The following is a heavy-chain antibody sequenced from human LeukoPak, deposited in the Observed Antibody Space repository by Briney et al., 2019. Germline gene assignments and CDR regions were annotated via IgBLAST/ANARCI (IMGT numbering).Heavy chain of an antibody. J-gene: IGHJ5*02. V-gene: IGHV4-34*01. CDR1: GGSFSGYY. CDR2: INHSGST. D-gene: IGHD4-11*01. CDR3: ARGYSNYVTWFDP. Sequence: SETLSLTCAVYGGSFSGYYWSWIRQPPGKGLEWIGEINHSGSTSYNPSLKSRVTISVDTSKNQFSLKLSSVTAADTAVYYCARGYSNYVTWFDPWGQGTLVTVSS.